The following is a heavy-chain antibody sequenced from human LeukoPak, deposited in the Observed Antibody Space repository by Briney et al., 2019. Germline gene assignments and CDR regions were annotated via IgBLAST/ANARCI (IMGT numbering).Heavy chain of an antibody. V-gene: IGHV4-34*01. CDR3: ARGRGNFYCSGGSCYSKMYYFDY. J-gene: IGHJ4*02. D-gene: IGHD2-15*01. CDR2: INHSGST. Sequence: PSETLSLTCTVSGGSISSYYWSWIRQPPGKGLEWIGEINHSGSTNYNPSLKSRVTISVDTSKNQFSLKLSSVTAADTAVYYCARGRGNFYCSGGSCYSKMYYFDYWGQGTLVTVSS. CDR1: GGSISSYY.